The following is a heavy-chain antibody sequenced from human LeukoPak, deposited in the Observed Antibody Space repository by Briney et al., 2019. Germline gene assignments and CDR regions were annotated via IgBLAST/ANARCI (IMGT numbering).Heavy chain of an antibody. V-gene: IGHV3-9*01. CDR2: ISWNSGNI. CDR3: ARPIKGTRGSVI. Sequence: GGSLRLSCAASGVSFGDYAMHCVRHAPGEGLEWVSGISWNSGNIGYADSVKGRFTISRDNAKNSLYLQMNSLRAEDTALYYCARPIKGTRGSVIWGQGTMVTVSS. CDR1: GVSFGDYA. J-gene: IGHJ3*02. D-gene: IGHD3-10*01.